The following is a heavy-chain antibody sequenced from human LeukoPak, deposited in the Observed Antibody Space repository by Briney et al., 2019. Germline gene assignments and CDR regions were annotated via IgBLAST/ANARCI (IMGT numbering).Heavy chain of an antibody. V-gene: IGHV3-20*04. J-gene: IGHJ3*02. CDR3: ARDRYYDSSGYYGGYDAFDI. CDR2: INWKGDSA. CDR1: GFTFDDHA. D-gene: IGHD3-22*01. Sequence: GGSLRLSCAASGFTFDDHAMSWVRQAPGKGLEWVSGINWKGDSAGYADSVKGRFTISRDNAKNSLYLQMNSLRAEDTAVYYCARDRYYDSSGYYGGYDAFDIWGQGTMVTVSS.